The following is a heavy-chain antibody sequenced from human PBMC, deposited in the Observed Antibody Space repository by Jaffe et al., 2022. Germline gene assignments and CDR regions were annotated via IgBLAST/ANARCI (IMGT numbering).Heavy chain of an antibody. V-gene: IGHV4-39*01. CDR3: ASSNIVVVPAVI. CDR2: IYYSGST. J-gene: IGHJ3*02. CDR1: GGSISSSSYY. Sequence: QLQLQESGPGLVKPSETLSLTCTVSGGSISSSSYYWGWIRQPPGKGLEWIGSIYYSGSTYYNPSLKSRVTISVDTSKNQFSLKLSSVTAADTAVYYCASSNIVVVPAVIWGQGTMVTVSS. D-gene: IGHD2-2*01.